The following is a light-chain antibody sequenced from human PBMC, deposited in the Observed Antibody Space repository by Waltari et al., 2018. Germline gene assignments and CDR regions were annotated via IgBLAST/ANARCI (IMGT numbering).Light chain of an antibody. CDR3: SSYTDSRTWV. V-gene: IGLV2-14*01. J-gene: IGLJ3*02. CDR1: ISAIGAYNL. Sequence: QSALTQPASVSGSPGPSITISCTGTISAIGAYNLVSWYKPHPGEAPNLTIFVVSDRPSGVSNRFSGSKSGNRASLTISGLQAEDEADYYCSSYTDSRTWVFGGGTRLTVL. CDR2: VVS.